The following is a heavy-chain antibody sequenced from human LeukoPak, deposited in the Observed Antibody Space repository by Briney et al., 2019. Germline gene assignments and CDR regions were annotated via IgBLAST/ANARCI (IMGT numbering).Heavy chain of an antibody. J-gene: IGHJ4*02. V-gene: IGHV3-30*03. CDR2: ISYDGSNK. D-gene: IGHD3-10*01. CDR3: ARGSDWFGEILYPYFDY. CDR1: GFTFSNYG. Sequence: GGSLRLSCAASGFTFSNYGMHWVRQAPGKGLEWVAVISYDGSNKFYADSVKGRFTISRDNSKNTLYLQMNSLRAEDTAVYFCARGSDWFGEILYPYFDYWGQGTMVIVSS.